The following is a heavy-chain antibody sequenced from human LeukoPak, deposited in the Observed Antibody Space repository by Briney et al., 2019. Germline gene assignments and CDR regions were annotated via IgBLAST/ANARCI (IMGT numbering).Heavy chain of an antibody. D-gene: IGHD3-10*01. CDR1: GGSISSSTW. CDR3: ARESGSYSNAFDI. Sequence: SETLSLTCTVSGGSISSSTWWSWVRQPPGKGLECIGEIHHSGTTNYNPSLKSRVTISIDKSKNQFSLKLSSVTAADTAVYYCARESGSYSNAFDIWGQGTMVTVSS. J-gene: IGHJ3*02. CDR2: IHHSGTT. V-gene: IGHV4-4*02.